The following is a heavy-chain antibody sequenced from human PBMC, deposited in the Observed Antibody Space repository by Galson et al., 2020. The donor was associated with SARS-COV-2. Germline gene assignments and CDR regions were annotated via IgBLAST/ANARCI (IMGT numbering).Heavy chain of an antibody. Sequence: SETLSLTCAVYGGSFSGYYWSWIRQPPGKGLEWIGEINHSGSTNYNPSLKSRVTISVDTSKNQFSLKLSSVTAADTAVYYCARGPVIAAAGNNYYYFYCMAVWGQGTSVTGSS. CDR3: ARGPVIAAAGNNYYYFYCMAV. D-gene: IGHD6-13*01. CDR1: GGSFSGYY. V-gene: IGHV4-34*01. J-gene: IGHJ6*02. CDR2: INHSGST.